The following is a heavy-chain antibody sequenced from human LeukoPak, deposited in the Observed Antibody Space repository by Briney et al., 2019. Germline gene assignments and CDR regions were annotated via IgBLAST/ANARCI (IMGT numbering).Heavy chain of an antibody. D-gene: IGHD4-17*01. CDR3: AKDYGDYDGGGYFDY. J-gene: IGHJ4*02. CDR2: ISSNNNYL. Sequence: TGGSLRLSCAASGFTFSSFSMNWFRQAPGKGLEWVSSISSNNNYLHYADSVKGRFSISRDNAKSSLFLQMHGLTVEDTAVYYCAKDYGDYDGGGYFDYWGQGTLVTVSS. V-gene: IGHV3-21*01. CDR1: GFTFSSFS.